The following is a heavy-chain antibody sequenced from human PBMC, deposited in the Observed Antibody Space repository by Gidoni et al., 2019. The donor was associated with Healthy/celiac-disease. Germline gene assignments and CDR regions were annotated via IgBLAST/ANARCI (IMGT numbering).Heavy chain of an antibody. D-gene: IGHD2-2*01. V-gene: IGHV4-4*02. CDR1: GCSSSSTTW. CDR3: ASFQVPAATFDY. J-gene: IGHJ4*02. CDR2: SYHSGST. Sequence: QVQLQESRSRLVKPSGTLSLTCVVSGCSSSSTTWWSWVRQPPGTGLEWIGESYHSGSTNYNPSLKSRVTISVDKSKNQFSLKLSSVTAADTAVYYCASFQVPAATFDYWGQGTLVTVSS.